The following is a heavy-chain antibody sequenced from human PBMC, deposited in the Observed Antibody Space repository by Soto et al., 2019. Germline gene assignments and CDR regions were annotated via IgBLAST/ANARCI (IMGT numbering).Heavy chain of an antibody. V-gene: IGHV1-69*01. CDR2: IIPIFGTA. Sequence: QVQLVRSGAEVKKPGSSVKVSCKASGGTFSSYAISWVRQAPGQGLEWMGGIIPIFGTANYAQKFQGRVTITADESTSTAYMELSSLRSEDTAVYYCARSAGLGAPITYGMDVWGQGTTVTVSS. J-gene: IGHJ6*02. CDR1: GGTFSSYA. CDR3: ARSAGLGAPITYGMDV. D-gene: IGHD3-16*01.